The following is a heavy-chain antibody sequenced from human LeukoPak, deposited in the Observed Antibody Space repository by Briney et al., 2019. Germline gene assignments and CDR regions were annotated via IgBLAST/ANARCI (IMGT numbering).Heavy chain of an antibody. V-gene: IGHV4-38-2*02. J-gene: IGHJ6*03. CDR1: GYSISSGYY. CDR2: IYYSGST. D-gene: IGHD6-19*01. CDR3: ARVSWGIAVAGKGWYYYYYMDV. Sequence: SETLSLTCTVSGYSISSGYYWGWIRQPPGKGLEWIGSIYYSGSTYYNPSLKSRVTISVDTSKNQFSLKLSSVTAADTAVYYCARVSWGIAVAGKGWYYYYYMDVWGKGTTVTVSS.